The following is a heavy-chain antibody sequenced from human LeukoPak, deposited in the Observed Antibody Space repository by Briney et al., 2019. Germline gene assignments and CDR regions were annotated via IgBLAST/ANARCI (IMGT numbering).Heavy chain of an antibody. CDR1: GGTFISYA. Sequence: SVKVSCKASGGTFISYAISWVRQAPGQGLEWMGGIIPIFGTANYAQKFQGRVTITADESTSTAYMELSSLRSEDTAVYYCARDHYYYDSSGYLDYWGQGTPVTVSS. V-gene: IGHV1-69*13. CDR3: ARDHYYYDSSGYLDY. CDR2: IIPIFGTA. J-gene: IGHJ4*02. D-gene: IGHD3-22*01.